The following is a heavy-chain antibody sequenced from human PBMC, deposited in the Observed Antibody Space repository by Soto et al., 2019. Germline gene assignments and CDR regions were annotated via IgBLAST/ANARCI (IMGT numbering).Heavy chain of an antibody. J-gene: IGHJ5*02. V-gene: IGHV4-61*01. CDR2: IHYSGST. Sequence: ATLSLTCTVSGGSVSSGSYYWSWIRQPPGKGMEWIGYIHYSGSTNYNPSLKSRVTISLDTSKNHFSLKLSSVTAADTAVYYCSLEEYSSGPSWNWFDPWGQVTLVTVSS. CDR3: SLEEYSSGPSWNWFDP. D-gene: IGHD5-18*01. CDR1: GGSVSSGSYY.